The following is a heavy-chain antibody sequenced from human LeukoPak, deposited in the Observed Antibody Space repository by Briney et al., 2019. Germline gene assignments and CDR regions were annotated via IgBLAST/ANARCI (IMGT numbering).Heavy chain of an antibody. CDR2: ISWNSGSI. CDR3: AKDISGYNSNFDY. Sequence: GGSLRLSCAASGFTFDDYAMHWVRQAPGKGLEWVSGISWNSGSIGYADSVKGRFTISRDSAKNSLYLQMNSLRAEDTALYYCAKDISGYNSNFDYWGQGTLVTVSS. D-gene: IGHD5-12*01. CDR1: GFTFDDYA. V-gene: IGHV3-9*01. J-gene: IGHJ4*02.